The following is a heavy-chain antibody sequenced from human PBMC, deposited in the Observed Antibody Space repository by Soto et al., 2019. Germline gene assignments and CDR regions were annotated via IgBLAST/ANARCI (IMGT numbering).Heavy chain of an antibody. J-gene: IGHJ6*03. D-gene: IGHD6-13*01. CDR2: VYYSGNT. CDR3: ARKGAAASYAHYYMDV. Sequence: SETLSLTCTVSGCSISPYYWNWLRQPPDKKLEWIGYVYYSGNTNYNTSLESRVTISVDTSRNRFSLNLTSATAADTAVYYCARKGAAASYAHYYMDVWGRGTAVTVSS. V-gene: IGHV4-59*01. CDR1: GCSISPYY.